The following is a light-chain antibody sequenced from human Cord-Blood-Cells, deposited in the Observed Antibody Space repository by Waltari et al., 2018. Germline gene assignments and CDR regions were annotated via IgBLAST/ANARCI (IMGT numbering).Light chain of an antibody. CDR2: EVS. CDR3: CSYAGSSTYV. V-gene: IGLV2-23*02. Sequence: QSALTQPASASGSPGQSITISCTGTSSDVGRYNLGSWYQQHPGKAPKLMIYEVSKRPSGVSNRFSGSKSGNTASLTISGLQAEDEADYYCCSYAGSSTYVFGTGTKVTVL. J-gene: IGLJ1*01. CDR1: SSDVGRYNL.